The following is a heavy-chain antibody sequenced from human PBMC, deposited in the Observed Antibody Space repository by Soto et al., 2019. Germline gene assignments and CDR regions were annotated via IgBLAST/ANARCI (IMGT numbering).Heavy chain of an antibody. D-gene: IGHD3-22*01. CDR2: IDPSDSQT. V-gene: IGHV5-10-1*01. Sequence: PGASLKISCKGSGFSSAGSWITWVRQKPGKGLEWMGRIDPSDSQTYYSPSFRGHVTISVTKSITTVFLQWSSLKSSDTAMYYCARQIYDSDTGPNFQYFFDSWGQGTPVTVSS. J-gene: IGHJ4*02. CDR3: ARQIYDSDTGPNFQYFFDS. CDR1: GFSSAGSW.